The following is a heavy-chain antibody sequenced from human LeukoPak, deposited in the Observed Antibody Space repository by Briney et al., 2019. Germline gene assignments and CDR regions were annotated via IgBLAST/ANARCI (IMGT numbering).Heavy chain of an antibody. V-gene: IGHV4-31*11. CDR1: GGSISSGGYY. J-gene: IGHJ4*02. D-gene: IGHD2-15*01. CDR2: IYYSGST. Sequence: PSETLSLTCAVSGGSISSGGYYWSWIRQHPGKGLEWIGYIYYSGSTYYNPSLKSRVTISVDTSKNQFSLKLSSVTAADTAVYYCAGNPRPRYCSGGSCPRPLDYWGQGTLVTVSS. CDR3: AGNPRPRYCSGGSCPRPLDY.